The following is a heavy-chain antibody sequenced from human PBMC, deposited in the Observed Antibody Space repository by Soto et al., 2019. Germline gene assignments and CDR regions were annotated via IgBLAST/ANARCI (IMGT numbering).Heavy chain of an antibody. V-gene: IGHV3-23*01. D-gene: IGHD3-10*01. CDR2: ISGNGGTT. CDR1: GFTFSSYA. Sequence: PGGSLRLSCAASGFTFSSYAMTWVRQAPGKGLECVSGISGNGGTTYYADSVKGRFTISRDNSKNTLYLQMNSLRAEDTAVYYCASHLLYGSGIQSYRFNWFDPWGQGTLVTVSS. J-gene: IGHJ5*02. CDR3: ASHLLYGSGIQSYRFNWFDP.